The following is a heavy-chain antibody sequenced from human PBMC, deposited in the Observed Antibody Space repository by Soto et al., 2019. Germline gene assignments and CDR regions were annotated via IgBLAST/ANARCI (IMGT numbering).Heavy chain of an antibody. D-gene: IGHD6-6*01. CDR1: GYTFSSYD. CDR3: ASRGSAQLVYY. J-gene: IGHJ4*02. Sequence: VKVSCKASGYTFSSYDIYWVRQASGQGLEWMGGIIPIFGIANYAHKIQGRVTITANKSTSTAYMELSSLRSEDTAVYYCASRGSAQLVYYWGQGTMVTVSS. V-gene: IGHV1-69*17. CDR2: IIPIFGIA.